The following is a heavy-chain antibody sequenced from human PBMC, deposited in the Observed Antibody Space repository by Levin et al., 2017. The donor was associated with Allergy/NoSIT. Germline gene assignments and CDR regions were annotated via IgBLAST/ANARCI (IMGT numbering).Heavy chain of an antibody. CDR3: ARAGLYCGGDCFEPPPSSSNWFDP. D-gene: IGHD2-21*02. CDR2: INHSGST. J-gene: IGHJ5*02. CDR1: GGSFSGYY. V-gene: IGHV4-34*01. Sequence: SETLSLTCAVYGGSFSGYYWSWIRQPPGKGLEWIGEINHSGSTNYNPSPKSRVTISVDTSKNQFSLKLSSVTAADTAVYYCARAGLYCGGDCFEPPPSSSNWFDPWGQGTLVTVSS.